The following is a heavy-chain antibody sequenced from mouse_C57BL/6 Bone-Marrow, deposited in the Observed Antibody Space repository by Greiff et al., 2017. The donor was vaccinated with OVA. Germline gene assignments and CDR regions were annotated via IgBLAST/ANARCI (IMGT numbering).Heavy chain of an antibody. Sequence: VQLQQPGAELVRPGSSVKLSCKASGYTFTSYWMDWVKQRPGQGLEWIGNIYPSDSETHYNQKFKDKATLTVDKSSSTAHMQLSSLTSEDSAVYYCARERGYGYGGFAYWGQGTLVTVSA. D-gene: IGHD2-2*01. CDR1: GYTFTSYW. CDR2: IYPSDSET. CDR3: ARERGYGYGGFAY. V-gene: IGHV1-61*01. J-gene: IGHJ3*01.